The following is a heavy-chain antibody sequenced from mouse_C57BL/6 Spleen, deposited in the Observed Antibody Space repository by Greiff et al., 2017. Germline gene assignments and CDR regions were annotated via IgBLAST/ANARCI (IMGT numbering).Heavy chain of an antibody. Sequence: EVQVVESGPELVKPGASVKMSCKASGYTFTDYNMHWVKQSHGKSLEWIGYINPNNGGTSYNQKFKGKATLTVNKSSSTAYMELRSLTSEDSAVYYCARERLLRSWYFDVWGTGTTVTVSS. V-gene: IGHV1-22*01. CDR3: ARERLLRSWYFDV. D-gene: IGHD1-1*01. CDR2: INPNNGGT. J-gene: IGHJ1*03. CDR1: GYTFTDYN.